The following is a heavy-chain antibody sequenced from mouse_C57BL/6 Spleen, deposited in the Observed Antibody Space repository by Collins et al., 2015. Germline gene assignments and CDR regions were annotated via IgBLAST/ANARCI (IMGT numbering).Heavy chain of an antibody. V-gene: IGHV5-17*01. D-gene: IGHD1-1*01. CDR3: TRPGPYYYGSSSWFAY. CDR1: GFTFSDYG. Sequence: VKPGGSLKLSCAASGFTFSDYGMHWVRQAPEKGLEWVAYISSGSSTIYYADTVKGRFTISRDNAKNTLFLQMTSLRSEDTAMYYCTRPGPYYYGSSSWFAYWGQGTLVTVSA. J-gene: IGHJ3*01. CDR2: ISSGSSTI.